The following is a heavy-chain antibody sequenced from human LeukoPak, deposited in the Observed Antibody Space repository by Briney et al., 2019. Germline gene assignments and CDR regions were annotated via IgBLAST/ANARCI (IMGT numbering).Heavy chain of an antibody. CDR1: GFTFSSYA. CDR2: IYSGGST. CDR3: ARAKQAEAELFDY. Sequence: PGGSLRLSCSASGFTFSSYAMHWVRQAPGKGLEWVSVIYSGGSTYYADSVKGRFTISRDNSKNTLYLQMNSLRAEDTAVYYCARAKQAEAELFDYWGQGTLVTVSS. D-gene: IGHD1-14*01. J-gene: IGHJ4*02. V-gene: IGHV3-53*01.